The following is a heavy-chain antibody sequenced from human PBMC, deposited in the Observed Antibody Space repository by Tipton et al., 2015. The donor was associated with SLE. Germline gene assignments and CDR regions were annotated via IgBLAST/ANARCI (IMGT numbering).Heavy chain of an antibody. J-gene: IGHJ4*02. Sequence: TLSLTCAVSGYSISSGYYWGWIRQPPGKGLEWIGSIYHSGSTNYNPSLKSRVTISVDKSKNQFSLKLSSVTAADTAVYYCARAEVGAPDYWGQGTLVTVSS. D-gene: IGHD1-26*01. V-gene: IGHV4-38-2*01. CDR3: ARAEVGAPDY. CDR1: GYSISSGYY. CDR2: IYHSGST.